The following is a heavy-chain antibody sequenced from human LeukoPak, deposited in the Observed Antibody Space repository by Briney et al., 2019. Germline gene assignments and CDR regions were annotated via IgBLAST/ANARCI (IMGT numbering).Heavy chain of an antibody. D-gene: IGHD6-13*01. CDR1: GFTFSSYA. CDR2: IAYDGSNE. CDR3: TTGIAAYGGFDY. J-gene: IGHJ4*02. Sequence: GSLRLSCAASGFTFSSYAMYWVRQAPGKGLEWVALIAYDGSNEYYADSVKGRFTIFRDDSKNTLSLQMNSLKTEDTAVYYCTTGIAAYGGFDYWGQGTLVTVSS. V-gene: IGHV3-30-3*01.